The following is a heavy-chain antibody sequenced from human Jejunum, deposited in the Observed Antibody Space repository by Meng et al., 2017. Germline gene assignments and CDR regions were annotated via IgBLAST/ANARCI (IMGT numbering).Heavy chain of an antibody. V-gene: IGHV2-70*04. Sequence: SGPTLVKPTQTLTLTCTFSWFSLTTGGMRVSWIRQPPGKALEWLARIDWDADKFYNTSLKTRLTISKDTSKNQVVLTMTNMDPVDTATYYCARTSGTYFFDYWGQGTLVTVSS. J-gene: IGHJ4*02. D-gene: IGHD1-26*01. CDR2: IDWDADK. CDR3: ARTSGTYFFDY. CDR1: WFSLTTGGMR.